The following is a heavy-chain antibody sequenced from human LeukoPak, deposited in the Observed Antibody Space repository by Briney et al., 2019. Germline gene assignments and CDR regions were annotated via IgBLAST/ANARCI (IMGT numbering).Heavy chain of an antibody. CDR2: MYHTGST. CDR1: GYSMSSGYY. Sequence: SETLSLTCTVSGYSMSSGYYWGWIRQPPERGLEWIGSMYHTGSTYYNPSLKSRVTISVDTSKNQFSLKLSSVTAADTAVYYCARTAMVTSFHAFDIWGQGTMVTVSS. D-gene: IGHD5-18*01. V-gene: IGHV4-38-2*02. J-gene: IGHJ3*02. CDR3: ARTAMVTSFHAFDI.